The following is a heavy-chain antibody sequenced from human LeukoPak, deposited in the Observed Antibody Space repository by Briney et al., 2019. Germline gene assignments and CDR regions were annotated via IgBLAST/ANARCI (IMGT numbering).Heavy chain of an antibody. V-gene: IGHV1-3*01. CDR3: ASGGSRSWYYYYYGMDV. J-gene: IGHJ6*02. Sequence: ASVKVSCKASGYTFTSYAMHWVRQAPGRRLEWMGWINAGNGNTKYSQKFQGRVTITRDTSASTAYMELSSLRSEDTAVYYCASGGSRSWYYYYYGMDVWGQGTTVTVSS. D-gene: IGHD6-13*01. CDR1: GYTFTSYA. CDR2: INAGNGNT.